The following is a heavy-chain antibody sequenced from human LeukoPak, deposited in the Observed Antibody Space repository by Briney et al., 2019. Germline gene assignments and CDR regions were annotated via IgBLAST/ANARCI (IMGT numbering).Heavy chain of an antibody. CDR1: GFTFSSYG. V-gene: IGHV3-30*02. CDR3: ANAGYSGYDTRNSYYYYYYMDV. CDR2: IRYDGSNK. Sequence: GGSLRLSCAASGFTFSSYGMHWVRQAPGKGLEWVAFIRYDGSNKYYADSVKGRFTISRDNSKNTLYLQMNSLRAEDTAVYYCANAGYSGYDTRNSYYYYYYMDVWGKGTTVTISS. J-gene: IGHJ6*03. D-gene: IGHD5-12*01.